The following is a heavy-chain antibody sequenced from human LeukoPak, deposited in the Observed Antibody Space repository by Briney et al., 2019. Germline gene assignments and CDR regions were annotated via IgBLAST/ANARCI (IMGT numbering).Heavy chain of an antibody. J-gene: IGHJ5*02. CDR2: ISSSSTYK. CDR3: ARDGFSGGHSSGWYGWFDP. Sequence: PGGSLRLSCAASGFTFSNYNMNWVRQAPGKGLEWVSSISSSSTYKYYADSVKGRSTISRDNAKSSLSLQLNSLRAEDTAVYYCARDGFSGGHSSGWYGWFDPWGQGTPVTVSS. CDR1: GFTFSNYN. D-gene: IGHD6-19*01. V-gene: IGHV3-21*01.